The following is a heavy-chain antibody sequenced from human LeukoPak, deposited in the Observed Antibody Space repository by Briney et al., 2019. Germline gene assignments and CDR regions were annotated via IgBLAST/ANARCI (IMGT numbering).Heavy chain of an antibody. Sequence: PGGSLRLSCAASGFTFSSYWMSWVRQAPGKGLEWVAVISYDGSNKYYADSVKGRFTISRDNSKNTLYLQMNSLRAEDTAVYYCAKEGVLLWFGELFTTEFYFDYWAREPWSPSPQ. V-gene: IGHV3-30*18. CDR3: AKEGVLLWFGELFTTEFYFDY. D-gene: IGHD3-10*01. J-gene: IGHJ4*02. CDR2: ISYDGSNK. CDR1: GFTFSSYW.